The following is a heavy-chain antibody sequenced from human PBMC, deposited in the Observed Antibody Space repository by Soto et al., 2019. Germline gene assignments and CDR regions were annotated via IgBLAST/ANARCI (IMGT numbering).Heavy chain of an antibody. CDR3: AKAYCSSTSCPPGY. V-gene: IGHV3-23*01. CDR2: ISGSGGST. D-gene: IGHD2-2*01. Sequence: GGSLRLSCAASGFTFSSYAMSWVRQAPGKGLEWVSAISGSGGSTYYADSVKGRFTISRDNSKNTLYLQMNSLRAEDTAVYYCAKAYCSSTSCPPGYWGQGTLVTVSS. CDR1: GFTFSSYA. J-gene: IGHJ4*02.